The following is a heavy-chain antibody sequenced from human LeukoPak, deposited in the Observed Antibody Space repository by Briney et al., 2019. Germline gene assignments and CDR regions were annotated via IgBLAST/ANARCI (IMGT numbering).Heavy chain of an antibody. CDR2: IGTRRTSI. D-gene: IGHD5-12*01. CDR3: AAGGFQYTFDI. CDR1: GFTFSSYS. V-gene: IGHV3-21*01. Sequence: GGSLRLSCAASGFTFSSYSMNWVRQTPGKGLEWASSIGTRRTSIYYADSVKGRFTISRDNAKNALYLQMNSLRAEDTAVYYCAAGGFQYTFDIWGQGTRVTVSS. J-gene: IGHJ3*02.